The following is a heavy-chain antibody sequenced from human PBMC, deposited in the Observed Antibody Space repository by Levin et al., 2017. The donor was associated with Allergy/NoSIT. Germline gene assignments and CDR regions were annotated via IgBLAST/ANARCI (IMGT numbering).Heavy chain of an antibody. CDR2: INPNSGGT. Sequence: ASVKVSCKASGYTFTGYYMHWVRQAPGQGLEWMGWINPNSGGTNYAQKFQGRVTMTRDTSISTAYMELSRLRSDDTAVYYCARDLSVVVPAAILGYWGQGTLVTVSS. D-gene: IGHD2-2*01. V-gene: IGHV1-2*02. CDR3: ARDLSVVVPAAILGY. CDR1: GYTFTGYY. J-gene: IGHJ4*02.